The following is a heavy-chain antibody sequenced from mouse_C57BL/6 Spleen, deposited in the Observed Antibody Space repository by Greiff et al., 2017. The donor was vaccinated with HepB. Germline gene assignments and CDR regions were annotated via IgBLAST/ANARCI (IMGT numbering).Heavy chain of an antibody. CDR3: AIDYGSSYDYVDY. CDR2: IHPSDSDT. CDR1: GYTFTSYW. D-gene: IGHD1-1*01. Sequence: VQLQQPGAELVKPGASVKVSCKASGYTFTSYWMHWVKQRPGQGLEWIGRIHPSDSDTNYNQKFKGKATLTVDKASSTAYMQLRSLTSEDSAVYYCAIDYGSSYDYVDYWGQGTTLTVSS. J-gene: IGHJ2*01. V-gene: IGHV1-74*01.